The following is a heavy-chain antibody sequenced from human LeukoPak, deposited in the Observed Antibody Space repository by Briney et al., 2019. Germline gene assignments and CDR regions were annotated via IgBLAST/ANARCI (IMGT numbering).Heavy chain of an antibody. CDR3: AGGQPRGVPAATSPPGY. Sequence: GSLRLSCAASGFTFSSYAMSWIRQPPGKGLEWIGEINHSGGTNYNPSPKRRLTISVDTSKNQLSLTLRSVTAAHTAVYYCAGGQPRGVPAATSPPGYWGQGTLVTVSS. CDR2: INHSGGT. CDR1: GFTFSSYA. V-gene: IGHV4-34*01. J-gene: IGHJ4*02. D-gene: IGHD2-2*01.